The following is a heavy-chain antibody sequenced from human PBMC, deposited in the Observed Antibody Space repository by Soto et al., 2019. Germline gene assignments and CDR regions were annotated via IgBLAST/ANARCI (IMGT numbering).Heavy chain of an antibody. CDR3: ATHPTDQNDYVWGSYRYYYGMDV. CDR1: GFTFSSYA. CDR2: ISYDGSNK. V-gene: IGHV3-30-3*01. Sequence: QVQLVESGGGVVQPGRSLRLSCAASGFTFSSYAMHWVRQAPGKGLEWVAVISYDGSNKYYADSVKGRFTISRDNSKNTXXLXMXXLRAEDTAVYYCATHPTDQNDYVWGSYRYYYGMDVWGQGTTVTVSS. D-gene: IGHD3-16*02. J-gene: IGHJ6*02.